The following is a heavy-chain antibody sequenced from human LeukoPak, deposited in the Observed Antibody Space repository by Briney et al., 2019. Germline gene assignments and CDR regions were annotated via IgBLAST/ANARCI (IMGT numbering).Heavy chain of an antibody. CDR3: ARYFRGTLDY. D-gene: IGHD2-2*01. CDR1: GFTVSSNY. J-gene: IGHJ4*02. Sequence: GGSLRLSCAASGFTVSSNYMSWVGQAPGKGLEWVSVMYSGGSTSYAASVPARFTISRDNSKNTLYLQTNSPRAEDTAVYYCARYFRGTLDYWGQGTLVTVSS. CDR2: MYSGGST. V-gene: IGHV3-66*01.